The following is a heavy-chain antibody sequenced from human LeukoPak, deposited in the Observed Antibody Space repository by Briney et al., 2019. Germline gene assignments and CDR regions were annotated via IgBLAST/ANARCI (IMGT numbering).Heavy chain of an antibody. CDR3: TTDGGVYCSGGICNFRW. V-gene: IGHV3-7*01. CDR2: IKQDGSEK. D-gene: IGHD2-15*01. J-gene: IGHJ4*02. CDR1: GFTFSSYW. Sequence: GGSLRLSCAASGFTFSSYWMSWVRQAPGKGLGWVANIKQDGSEKYYVDSVKGRFTISRDSSEKMLYLQMNSLRPEDTAVYYCTTDGGVYCSGGICNFRWWGQGTLVTVSS.